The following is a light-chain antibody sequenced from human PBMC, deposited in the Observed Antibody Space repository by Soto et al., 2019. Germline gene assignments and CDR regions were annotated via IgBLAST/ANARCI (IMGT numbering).Light chain of an antibody. CDR2: SNN. V-gene: IGLV1-40*01. CDR3: HSYDSSYV. Sequence: QAVLTQPPSVSGAPGQRVTISCTGDSSNIGASYDVHWYQQLPGTAPKLLIYSNNKRPSGVPDRFSGSKSGTSASLAITGLQAEDEADYYCHSYDSSYVFGTGTKLTVL. CDR1: SSNIGASYD. J-gene: IGLJ1*01.